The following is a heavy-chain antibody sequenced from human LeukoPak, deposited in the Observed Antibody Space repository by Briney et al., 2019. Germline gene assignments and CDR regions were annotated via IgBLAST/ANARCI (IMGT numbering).Heavy chain of an antibody. CDR3: AKDGGYIGYCSGGSCYDFDY. J-gene: IGHJ4*02. D-gene: IGHD2-15*01. Sequence: GGSLRLSCAASGFTFSSYAMSWVRQAPGKGLEWVSAISGSGGSTDYADSVKGRCTISRDNSKNTLYLQMNSLRAEDTAVYYCAKDGGYIGYCSGGSCYDFDYWGQGTLVTVSS. V-gene: IGHV3-23*01. CDR2: ISGSGGST. CDR1: GFTFSSYA.